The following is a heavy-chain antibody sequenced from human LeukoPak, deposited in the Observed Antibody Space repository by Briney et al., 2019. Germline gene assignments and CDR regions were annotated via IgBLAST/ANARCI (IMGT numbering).Heavy chain of an antibody. Sequence: SETLSLTCTVSGGSISSSSYYWGWIRQPPGKGVVRIGSIYYSGSTYYNPSLKSRVTISVDTSKNQFSLKLSSVTAADTAVYYCARTGVATSRYYYYAMDVWGQGTTVTVSS. V-gene: IGHV4-39*01. J-gene: IGHJ6*02. CDR3: ARTGVATSRYYYYAMDV. CDR1: GGSISSSSYY. D-gene: IGHD5-12*01. CDR2: IYYSGST.